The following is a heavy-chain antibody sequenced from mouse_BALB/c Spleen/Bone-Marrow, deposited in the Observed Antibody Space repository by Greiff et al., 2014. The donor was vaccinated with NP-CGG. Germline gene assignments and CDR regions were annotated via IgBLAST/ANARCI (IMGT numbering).Heavy chain of an antibody. CDR2: IYYSGTI. D-gene: IGHD2-1*01. V-gene: IGHV3-5*02. CDR3: ARFYGNYIDY. Sequence: ESGPGLVKPSQTVSLTCTVTGISITTGNYRWSWIRQFPGNKLEWIGYIYYSGTITYNPSLTSRTTITRDTSKSQFFLEMNSLTAEDTATYYCARFYGNYIDYWGQGTTLTVSS. J-gene: IGHJ2*01. CDR1: GISITTGNYR.